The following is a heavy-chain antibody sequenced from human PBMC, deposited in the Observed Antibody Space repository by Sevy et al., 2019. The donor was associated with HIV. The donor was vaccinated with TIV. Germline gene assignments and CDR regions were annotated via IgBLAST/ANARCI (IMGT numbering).Heavy chain of an antibody. J-gene: IGHJ3*02. CDR1: RFTFSSYA. D-gene: IGHD3-3*01. CDR2: ISAGGST. V-gene: IGHV3-23*01. CDR3: AKFFPHDAFDI. Sequence: GGSLRLSCAASRFTFSSYAMSWVRLAPGKGLEWVSAISAGGSTFYADFVKARFTISRDNSKNTLYLQMNSLGVEDTAVYYCAKFFPHDAFDIWGQGTMVTVSS.